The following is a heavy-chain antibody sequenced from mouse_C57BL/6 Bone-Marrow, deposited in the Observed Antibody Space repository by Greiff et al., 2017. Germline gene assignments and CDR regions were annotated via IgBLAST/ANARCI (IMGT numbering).Heavy chain of an antibody. J-gene: IGHJ3*01. CDR1: GYTFTSYW. CDR3: ARGEYDGYYVRFAY. V-gene: IGHV1-55*01. CDR2: IYPGSGST. D-gene: IGHD2-3*01. Sequence: QVQLQQPGAELVKPGASVKMSCKASGYTFTSYWITWVKQRPGQGLEWIGDIYPGSGSTNYNEKFKSKATLTVETSSSTAYMQLSSLTSEDSAVYYCARGEYDGYYVRFAYWGQGTLVTVSA.